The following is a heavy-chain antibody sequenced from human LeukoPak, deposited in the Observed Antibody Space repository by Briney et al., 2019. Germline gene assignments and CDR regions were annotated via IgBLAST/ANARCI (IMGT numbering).Heavy chain of an antibody. Sequence: GGSLRLSCAASGFTFSTYGMHWVRQAPGKGLEWVAVISYDGSNEYYADSVKGRFTISRDNSKNTLYLQMSSLRAGDTAVYYCAKEFNRGLPDYWGQGTLVTVPS. J-gene: IGHJ4*02. CDR3: AKEFNRGLPDY. CDR1: GFTFSTYG. D-gene: IGHD2-21*01. CDR2: ISYDGSNE. V-gene: IGHV3-30*18.